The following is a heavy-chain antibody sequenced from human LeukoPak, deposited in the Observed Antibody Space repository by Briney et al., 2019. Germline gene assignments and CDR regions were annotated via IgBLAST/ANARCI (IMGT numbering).Heavy chain of an antibody. CDR2: TYYGSKWYN. Sequence: RSQTLSLTCAISGDSVSSNRASWTWIGQSPSRGLEWLGRTYYGSKWYNDYAVSVKSRLTINPDTSKNQFSLQLNSVTPDDTALYYCARGNLGTGFDHWGQGTLVTVSS. D-gene: IGHD7-27*01. V-gene: IGHV6-1*01. CDR3: ARGNLGTGFDH. CDR1: GDSVSSNRAS. J-gene: IGHJ4*02.